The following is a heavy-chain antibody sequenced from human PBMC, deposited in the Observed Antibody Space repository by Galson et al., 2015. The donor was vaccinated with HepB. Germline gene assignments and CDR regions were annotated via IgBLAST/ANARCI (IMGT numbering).Heavy chain of an antibody. CDR2: ISDSGSST. J-gene: IGHJ4*02. CDR1: GFTFGSFA. V-gene: IGHV3-23*01. D-gene: IGHD2-2*01. CDR3: AKDSPQGYCSSSSCYWGADY. Sequence: SLRLSCAAYGFTFGSFAMSWVRQAPGKGLEWVSSISDSGSSTYYADSVKGRFTVSRDNSRNRLSLQMNSLRAEDTALYYCAKDSPQGYCSSSSCYWGADYWGQGTLVTVSS.